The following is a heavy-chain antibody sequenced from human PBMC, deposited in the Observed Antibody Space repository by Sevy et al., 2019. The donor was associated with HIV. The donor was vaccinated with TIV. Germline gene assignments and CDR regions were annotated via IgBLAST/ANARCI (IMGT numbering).Heavy chain of an antibody. D-gene: IGHD5-18*01. Sequence: GGSLRLSCAASGFTFSSYAMSWVRQAPGKGLEWVSAISGSGGSTYYEESVKGRFTISRDNSKNPLYLQMNSLRAEDTAVYYYAKRQAQLWLRGPDFDYWGQGTLVTVSS. V-gene: IGHV3-23*01. CDR3: AKRQAQLWLRGPDFDY. CDR1: GFTFSSYA. J-gene: IGHJ4*02. CDR2: ISGSGGST.